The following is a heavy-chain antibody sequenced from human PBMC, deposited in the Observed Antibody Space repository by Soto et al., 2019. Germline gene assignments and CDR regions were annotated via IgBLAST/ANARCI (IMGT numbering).Heavy chain of an antibody. V-gene: IGHV4-28*03. CDR1: GYSISSSNW. J-gene: IGHJ5*02. D-gene: IGHD3-10*01. Sequence: SETLSLTCAVSGYSISSSNWWGWIRQPPGKGLEWIGYIYYSGTTYYNPSLKSRVTMSVDTSKNQFSLKLTSVTAVDTAVYYCARVWFGELCRGSAPGGQGTLSPVS. CDR2: IYYSGTT. CDR3: ARVWFGELCRGSAP.